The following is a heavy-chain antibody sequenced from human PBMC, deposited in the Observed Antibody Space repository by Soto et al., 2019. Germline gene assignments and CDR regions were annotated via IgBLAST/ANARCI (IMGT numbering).Heavy chain of an antibody. J-gene: IGHJ2*01. CDR3: ARSPQPTRGIHWYFDL. CDR1: GFTFNTYG. CDR2: ISYDGINK. V-gene: IGHV3-30*03. D-gene: IGHD1-26*01. Sequence: QVQLVESGGGVVQPGRSLGLSCAASGFTFNTYGMHWVRQAPGKGLEWVAAISYDGINKYYVDSVKGRFTISRDNSKNSVYVQMNSLRADDTALDYCARSPQPTRGIHWYFDLWGRGILVTVSS.